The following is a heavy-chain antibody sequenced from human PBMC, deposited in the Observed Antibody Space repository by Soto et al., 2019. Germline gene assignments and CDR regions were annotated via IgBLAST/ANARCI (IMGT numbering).Heavy chain of an antibody. CDR2: VEVENDDR. J-gene: IGHJ4*02. V-gene: IGHV1-69-2*01. D-gene: IGHD1-26*01. CDR1: GITFSDLH. Sequence: EVLLQQSGAEAREPGGVVKMSCAVSGITFSDLHMHWVKQAPGKGLEWVGLVEVENDDRLYAEKYRGILNINTDTSRHTSYMELTSLTSADTAIYFCAAVRGSLGSLSFDYWGQGTPVTVSA. CDR3: AAVRGSLGSLSFDY.